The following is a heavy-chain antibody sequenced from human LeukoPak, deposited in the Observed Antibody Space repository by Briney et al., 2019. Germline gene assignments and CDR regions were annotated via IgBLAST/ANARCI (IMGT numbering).Heavy chain of an antibody. CDR1: GGSISSSNW. D-gene: IGHD3-9*01. J-gene: IGHJ3*02. V-gene: IGHV4-4*02. CDR2: IYHSGST. Sequence: PSGTLSLTCAVSGGSISSSNWWSWVRQPPGKGLEWIGEIYHSGSTNYNPSLKSRVTISVDKSKNQFSLKLSSVTAADTAVYYCARGLRYFDWLLSHDAFDIWGQGTMVTVSS. CDR3: ARGLRYFDWLLSHDAFDI.